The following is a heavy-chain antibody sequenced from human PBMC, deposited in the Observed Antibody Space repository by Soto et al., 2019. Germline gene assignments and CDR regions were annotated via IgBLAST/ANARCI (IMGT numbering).Heavy chain of an antibody. CDR2: ISSSSSYI. V-gene: IGHV3-21*01. J-gene: IGHJ6*02. D-gene: IGHD3-9*01. CDR3: ARDTDILTGYSYYYYYYGMDV. Sequence: GGSLRLSCAASGFPFRSYSMNWVRPAPGKGLEWVSSISSSSSYIYYADSVKGRFTISRDNAKNSLYLQMNSLRAEDTAVYYCARDTDILTGYSYYYYYYGMDVWGQGTTVTVSS. CDR1: GFPFRSYS.